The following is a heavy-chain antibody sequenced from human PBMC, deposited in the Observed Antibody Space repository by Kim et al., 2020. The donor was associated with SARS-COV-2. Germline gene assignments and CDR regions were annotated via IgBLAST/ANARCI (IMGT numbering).Heavy chain of an antibody. Sequence: SQTLSLTCVISGDSVSSNRAAWHWIRQSPSRGLEWLGRTYYRSKFYFDYAASVKSRIIINPDTSNNQFSLQVSSMTPEDAAVYYCAKGTLEGGFDYWGQGTLVTVSS. CDR3: AKGTLEGGFDY. CDR2: TYYRSKFYF. V-gene: IGHV6-1*01. CDR1: GDSVSSNRAA. J-gene: IGHJ4*02.